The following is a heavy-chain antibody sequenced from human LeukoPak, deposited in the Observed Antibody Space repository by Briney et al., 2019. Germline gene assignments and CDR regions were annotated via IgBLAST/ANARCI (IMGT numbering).Heavy chain of an antibody. CDR2: MNPNSGNT. V-gene: IGHV1-8*02. CDR1: GGTFSSYA. D-gene: IGHD3-10*01. J-gene: IGHJ5*02. Sequence: ASVKVSCKASGGTFSSYAISWVRQAPGQGLEWMGWMNPNSGNTGYAQKFQGRVTMTRNTPISTAYMELSSLRSEDTAVYYCARGPRYYGNNWFDPWGQGTLVTVSS. CDR3: ARGPRYYGNNWFDP.